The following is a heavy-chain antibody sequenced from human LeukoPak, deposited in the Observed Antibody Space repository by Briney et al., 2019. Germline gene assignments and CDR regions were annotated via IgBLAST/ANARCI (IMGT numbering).Heavy chain of an antibody. Sequence: PGGSLRLSCAASGFTFDDYGMSWVRQAPGKGLEWVSGINWNGGSTGYADSVKGRFTISRDNAKNSLYLQMNSLRAENTALYCCARDCSSTSCYTFDYWGQGTLVTVSS. D-gene: IGHD2-2*02. CDR3: ARDCSSTSCYTFDY. CDR1: GFTFDDYG. CDR2: INWNGGST. V-gene: IGHV3-20*04. J-gene: IGHJ4*02.